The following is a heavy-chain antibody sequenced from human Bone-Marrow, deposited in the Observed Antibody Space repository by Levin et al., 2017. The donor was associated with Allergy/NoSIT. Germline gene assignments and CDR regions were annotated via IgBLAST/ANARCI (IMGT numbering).Heavy chain of an antibody. D-gene: IGHD6-19*01. Sequence: QAGGSLRLSCAASGFTFSSYGMHWVRQAPGKGLEWVAVIWYDGSDKYYVDSVKGRFTISIDNSKKTLYLQMNSLRAEDTAVYYCAKAVAGTGTPHLWGQGTLVTVSS. CDR3: AKAVAGTGTPHL. CDR2: IWYDGSDK. CDR1: GFTFSSYG. V-gene: IGHV3-33*06. J-gene: IGHJ4*02.